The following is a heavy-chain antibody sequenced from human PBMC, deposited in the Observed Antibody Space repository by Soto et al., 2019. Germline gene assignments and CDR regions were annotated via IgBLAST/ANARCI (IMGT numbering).Heavy chain of an antibody. J-gene: IGHJ6*02. Sequence: QVTLKESGPVLVKPTETLTLTCTVSGFSLSNARMGVSWIRQPPGKALEWLAHIFSNDEKSYSTSLKSRLTISKDTSKSQVVLTMTNMVPVDTATYYCARGAYGSGSYSPENGMDVWGQGTTVTVFS. CDR1: GFSLSNARMG. V-gene: IGHV2-26*01. CDR2: IFSNDEK. CDR3: ARGAYGSGSYSPENGMDV. D-gene: IGHD3-10*01.